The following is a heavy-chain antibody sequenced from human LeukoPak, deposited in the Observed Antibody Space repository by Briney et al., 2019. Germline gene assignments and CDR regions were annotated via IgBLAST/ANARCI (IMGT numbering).Heavy chain of an antibody. J-gene: IGHJ4*02. CDR1: GFTFSSYG. Sequence: GGSLRLSCAASGFTFSSYGMHWVRQAPGKGLEWVAVISYDGSNKYYADSVKGRFTISRDNSKNTLYLQMNSLRAEDTAVYYCAKGDIVATSPIDYWGQGTLVTVSS. CDR2: ISYDGSNK. CDR3: AKGDIVATSPIDY. V-gene: IGHV3-30*18. D-gene: IGHD5-12*01.